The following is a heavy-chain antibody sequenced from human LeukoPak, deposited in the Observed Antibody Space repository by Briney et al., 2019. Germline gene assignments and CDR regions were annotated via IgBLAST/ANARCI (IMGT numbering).Heavy chain of an antibody. V-gene: IGHV1-69*13. Sequence: ASVKVSCKASGGTFSSYAISWVRQAPGQGLEWMGGIIPIFGTANYAQKFQGRVTITADESTSTAYMELSSLRSEDTAVYYCAVTLYSSSSEESHDYWGQGTLVTVSS. D-gene: IGHD6-6*01. CDR2: IIPIFGTA. CDR3: AVTLYSSSSEESHDY. J-gene: IGHJ4*02. CDR1: GGTFSSYA.